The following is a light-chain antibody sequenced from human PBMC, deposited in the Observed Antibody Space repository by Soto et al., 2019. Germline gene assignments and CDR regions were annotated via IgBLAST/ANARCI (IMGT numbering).Light chain of an antibody. V-gene: IGKV1-17*01. J-gene: IGKJ1*01. CDR1: QGIRDA. CDR2: AAS. CDR3: LQHNSYPQT. Sequence: DIQMIQSPSSLSASVGDRVTITCRASQGIRDALGWYQQKPGKAPKRLIYAASSLQSGVPSRFSGSGSGTEFNLTISSLQPEDFATYYCLQHNSYPQTFGQGTKVEIK.